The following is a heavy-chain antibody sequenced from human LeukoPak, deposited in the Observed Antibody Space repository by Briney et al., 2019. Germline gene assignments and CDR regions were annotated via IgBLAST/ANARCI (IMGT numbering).Heavy chain of an antibody. Sequence: ASVKVSCKASGYTFTCYYMHWVRQAPGQGLEWMGWINPNSGGTNYAQKFQGRVTMTRDTSISTAYMELSRLRSDDTAVYYCVTGDSTILRYFDWLPSGFDYWGQGTLVTVSS. CDR2: INPNSGGT. V-gene: IGHV1-2*02. D-gene: IGHD3-9*01. CDR1: GYTFTCYY. CDR3: VTGDSTILRYFDWLPSGFDY. J-gene: IGHJ4*02.